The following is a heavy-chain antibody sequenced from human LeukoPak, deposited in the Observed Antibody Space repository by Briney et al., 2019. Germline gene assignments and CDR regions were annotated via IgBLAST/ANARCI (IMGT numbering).Heavy chain of an antibody. CDR2: INYSGST. V-gene: IGHV4-39*02. CDR3: ARDLPGVGGYYFPTLDY. CDR1: GGSISSTFYY. D-gene: IGHD3-22*01. J-gene: IGHJ4*02. Sequence: SETLSLTCTVSGGSISSTFYYWGWIRQPPGKGLEWIGSINYSGSTYYNPSLKSRVTISVDTSKNQFSLKLSSVTAADTAVYYCARDLPGVGGYYFPTLDYWGQGTLVTVSS.